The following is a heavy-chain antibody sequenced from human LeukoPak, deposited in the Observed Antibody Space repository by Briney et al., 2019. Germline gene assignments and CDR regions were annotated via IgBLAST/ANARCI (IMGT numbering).Heavy chain of an antibody. Sequence: SETLSLTCTVSGDSPSSHYWSWIRQPPGKGLEWIGYIYGSGSTHYDPSLRSRVTISEDTSKNQLSLKLTSVTAADTAVYYCARNVGWYSHDSWGQGTLVTVSS. CDR1: GDSPSSHY. D-gene: IGHD6-19*01. V-gene: IGHV4-59*08. CDR2: IYGSGST. J-gene: IGHJ4*02. CDR3: ARNVGWYSHDS.